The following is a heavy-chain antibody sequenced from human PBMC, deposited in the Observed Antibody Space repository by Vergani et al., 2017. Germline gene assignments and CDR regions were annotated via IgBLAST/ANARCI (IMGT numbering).Heavy chain of an antibody. J-gene: IGHJ6*02. CDR1: GFTFSSYG. D-gene: IGHD3-3*01. V-gene: IGHV3-30*03. CDR3: AGXSNNYDFWSGNYYYGMDV. Sequence: QVQLVESGGGVVQPGRSLRLSCAASGFTFSSYGMHWVRQAPGKGLEWVAVISYDGSNKYYADSVKGRFTISRDNSKNTLYLQMNSLRAEDTAVYYCAGXSNNYDFWSGNYYYGMDVWGQGTTVTVSS. CDR2: ISYDGSNK.